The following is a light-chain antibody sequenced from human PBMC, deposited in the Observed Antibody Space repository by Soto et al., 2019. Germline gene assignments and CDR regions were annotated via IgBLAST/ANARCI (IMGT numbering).Light chain of an antibody. V-gene: IGLV2-14*01. CDR3: SSYPSNNTNYV. CDR2: EVT. Sequence: SVLTQPASVSGSPGQSITISCTGSSSDVGAYNFVSWYQHHPGRAPKLILYEVTTRPSGVSSRFSGSKSGNTASLTISGLQADDEATYYCSSYPSNNTNYVFGTGTKVTVL. J-gene: IGLJ1*01. CDR1: SSDVGAYNF.